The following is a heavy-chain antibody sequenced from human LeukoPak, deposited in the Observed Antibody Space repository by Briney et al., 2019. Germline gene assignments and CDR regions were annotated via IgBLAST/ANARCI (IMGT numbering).Heavy chain of an antibody. Sequence: GGSLRLSCAASGFTFSSYEMNWVRQAPGKGLEWVSYISSSGSTIYYADSVKGRFTISRDNAKNSLYLQMNSPRAEDTAVYYCARERFGEPVDYWGQGTLVTVSS. CDR1: GFTFSSYE. V-gene: IGHV3-48*03. D-gene: IGHD3-10*01. CDR2: ISSSGSTI. CDR3: ARERFGEPVDY. J-gene: IGHJ4*02.